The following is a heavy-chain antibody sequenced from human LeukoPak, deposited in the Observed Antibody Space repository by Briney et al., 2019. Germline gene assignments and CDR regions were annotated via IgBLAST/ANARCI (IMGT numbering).Heavy chain of an antibody. J-gene: IGHJ4*02. Sequence: PGGSLRLSCAASGFIFSSYAMHWVRQAPGKGLEWVAVISYDGSNEYYADSVKGRFTISRDNSKNPLYLQMNSLRAEDTAVYYCARDAMIVVVSPPDYWGQGTLVTVSS. CDR3: ARDAMIVVVSPPDY. V-gene: IGHV3-30*04. D-gene: IGHD3-22*01. CDR2: ISYDGSNE. CDR1: GFIFSSYA.